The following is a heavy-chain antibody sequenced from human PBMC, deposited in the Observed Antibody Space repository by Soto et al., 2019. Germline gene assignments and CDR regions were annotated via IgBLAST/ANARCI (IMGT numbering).Heavy chain of an antibody. CDR2: ISYDGSNE. CDR3: ARGGTLVRGVWGNSWFDP. CDR1: GFTFSSYA. Sequence: QVQLVESGGGVVQPGRSLRLSCAASGFTFSSYALHWVRQAPGKGLEWVAVISYDGSNEYYADSVKGRFTISRENSKNTLYLQMNRLRADDTAVYYCARGGTLVRGVWGNSWFDPWGQGTLVTVSS. V-gene: IGHV3-30-3*01. D-gene: IGHD3-10*01. J-gene: IGHJ5*02.